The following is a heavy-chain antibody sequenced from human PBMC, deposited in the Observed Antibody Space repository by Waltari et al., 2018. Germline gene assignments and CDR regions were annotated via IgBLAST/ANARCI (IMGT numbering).Heavy chain of an antibody. D-gene: IGHD5-12*01. Sequence: EVQLVESGGGLVQPGGSLRLSCAASGFTFSDYDMHWVRQAKGKSLEWVSAIGTAGDTYDPGSVKGRFTISRENAKNSVYLQMNTLRAGDTAVYYCARGDKTAGFSSYDPIDYWGQGTLVTVSS. V-gene: IGHV3-13*01. CDR2: IGTAGDT. CDR3: ARGDKTAGFSSYDPIDY. J-gene: IGHJ4*02. CDR1: GFTFSDYD.